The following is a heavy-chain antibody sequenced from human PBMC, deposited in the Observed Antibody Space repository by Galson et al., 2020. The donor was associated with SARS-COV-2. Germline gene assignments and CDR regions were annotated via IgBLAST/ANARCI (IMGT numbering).Heavy chain of an antibody. CDR2: IHYSGSS. D-gene: IGHD3-22*01. CDR1: GGSISTYY. J-gene: IGHJ3*01. Sequence: SQTLSLTCSVSGGSISTYYWSWIRQPPGKGLEWIGYIHYSGSSNYSPSLRSRVTISLDTSKNQFSLKLTSVTATDTAVYYCARHYDNSDYPPEAFDVWGQGTMVTVSS. V-gene: IGHV4-59*08. CDR3: ARHYDNSDYPPEAFDV.